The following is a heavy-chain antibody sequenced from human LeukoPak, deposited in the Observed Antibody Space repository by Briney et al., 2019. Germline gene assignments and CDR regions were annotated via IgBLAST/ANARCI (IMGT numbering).Heavy chain of an antibody. Sequence: GGSLRLSCAASGFSFGSFGMHWVRQAPGKGLEWVAFIRYDGSDKYYGDSVKGRFTISRDNSKNTLFLQMNSLRGEDRAVYYCAKGDGWGQGTLVTVSS. CDR1: GFSFGSFG. D-gene: IGHD5-24*01. J-gene: IGHJ4*02. V-gene: IGHV3-30*02. CDR2: IRYDGSDK. CDR3: AKGDG.